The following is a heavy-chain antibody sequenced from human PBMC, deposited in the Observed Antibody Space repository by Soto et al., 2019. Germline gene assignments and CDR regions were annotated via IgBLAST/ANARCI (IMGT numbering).Heavy chain of an antibody. J-gene: IGHJ3*02. CDR1: GFTFSDYY. CDR3: ARDRCSGGSCYYDAFDI. Sequence: GGSLRLSCAASGFTFSDYYMSWIRQAPGKGLEWVSYISSSSSYTNYADSVKGRFTISRDNAKNSLYLQMNSLIAEDTAVYYCARDRCSGGSCYYDAFDIWGQGTMVTVSS. V-gene: IGHV3-11*06. CDR2: ISSSSSYT. D-gene: IGHD2-15*01.